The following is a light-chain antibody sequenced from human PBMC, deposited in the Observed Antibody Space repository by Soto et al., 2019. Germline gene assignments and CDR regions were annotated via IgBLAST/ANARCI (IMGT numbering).Light chain of an antibody. CDR2: NNT. J-gene: IGLJ3*02. Sequence: QSVLTQPPSASATPGQRVTISCSGSNSNIGTNSVYWYQQLPGTAPKVRIYNNTQRPSGVPDRFSASKSGTSASLAISGLRSDDEADYYCSTWDDSLRGWVFGGGTKLTVL. CDR1: NSNIGTNS. V-gene: IGLV1-47*01. CDR3: STWDDSLRGWV.